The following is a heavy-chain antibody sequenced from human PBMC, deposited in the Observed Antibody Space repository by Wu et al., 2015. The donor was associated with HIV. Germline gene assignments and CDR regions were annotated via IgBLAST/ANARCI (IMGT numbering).Heavy chain of an antibody. CDR3: ARGPYSSSWCDY. CDR2: MNPNSGNT. CDR1: GYTFTSYD. V-gene: IGHV1-8*02. J-gene: IGHJ4*02. D-gene: IGHD6-13*01. Sequence: QVQLEQSGAEVKKPGASVKVSCKTSGYTFTSYDINWVRQATGQGLEWMGWMNPNSGNTGYAQKFQGRVSMTRNTSINTAYMELSSLRSEDTAVYYCARGPYSSSWCDYWGQGTLVTVSS.